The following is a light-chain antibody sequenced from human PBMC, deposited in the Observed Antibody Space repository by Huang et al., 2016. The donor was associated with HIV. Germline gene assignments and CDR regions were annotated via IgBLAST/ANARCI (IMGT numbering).Light chain of an antibody. J-gene: IGKJ2*01. Sequence: EIVLTQSPGTLSVSPGERATLICRPSQSVTSLFLAWYQQRPGQPPRRLLYGASYRATGVPDRFSGGGSGTNFSLTISRLEPEDVAVYFCQQYASSPRTFGQGTRLDIK. CDR3: QQYASSPRT. V-gene: IGKV3-20*01. CDR1: QSVTSLF. CDR2: GAS.